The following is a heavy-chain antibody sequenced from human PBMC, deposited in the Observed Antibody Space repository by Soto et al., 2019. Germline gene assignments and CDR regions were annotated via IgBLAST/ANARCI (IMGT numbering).Heavy chain of an antibody. D-gene: IGHD3-3*01. Sequence: QVHLQESGPGLVKPSQTLSLTCTVSGGFVNSVNNYWSWIRQPPGKGLEWLGYIFYTGSTYYNPYLMSRMTISRDASTNRFSLNLTSVTAADTAVYYCARGPCWSVGVADPTVGWFDPWGQGTLVTVSS. CDR3: ARGPCWSVGVADPTVGWFDP. CDR2: IFYTGST. V-gene: IGHV4-30-4*01. J-gene: IGHJ5*02. CDR1: GGFVNSVNNY.